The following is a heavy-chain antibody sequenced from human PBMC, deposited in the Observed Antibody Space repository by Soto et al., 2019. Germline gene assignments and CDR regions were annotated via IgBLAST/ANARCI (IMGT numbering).Heavy chain of an antibody. Sequence: PSETLSLTCTVSGGSISRYYWSWIRQPPGKGLEWIGYIYYSGSTNYNPSLKSRVTISVDTSKNQFSLKLNSMTAADTAVYYCAIYNYGSGSRYFHYWGQGTLVTVFS. V-gene: IGHV4-59*08. CDR3: AIYNYGSGSRYFHY. CDR1: GGSISRYY. D-gene: IGHD3-16*01. CDR2: IYYSGST. J-gene: IGHJ4*02.